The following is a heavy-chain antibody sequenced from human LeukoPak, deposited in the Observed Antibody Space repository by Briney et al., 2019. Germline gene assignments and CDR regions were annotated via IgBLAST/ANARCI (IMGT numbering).Heavy chain of an antibody. D-gene: IGHD3-16*01. CDR2: ISTSSSYI. CDR3: VRDTFSPDAFDI. CDR1: GFTFSSYS. J-gene: IGHJ3*02. Sequence: GGSLRLSCAASGFTFSSYSMNWVRQALGKGLEWVSPISTSSSYIYSADSVKGRFTISRDNAKNSLYLQMNSLRAEDTAVYYCVRDTFSPDAFDIWGQGTMVTVSS. V-gene: IGHV3-21*01.